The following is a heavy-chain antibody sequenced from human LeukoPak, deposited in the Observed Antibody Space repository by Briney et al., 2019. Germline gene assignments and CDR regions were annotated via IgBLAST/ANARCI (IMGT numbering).Heavy chain of an antibody. J-gene: IGHJ6*03. CDR2: IVPIFGTA. D-gene: IGHD1-26*01. Sequence: SVKVSCKASGGTFSSYAISWVRQAPGQGLEWMGGIVPIFGTANYAQKFQGRVTITTDESTSTAYMELSSLRSEDTAVYYCASGGATYDYYYYMDVWGKGTTVTVSS. CDR1: GGTFSSYA. CDR3: ASGGATYDYYYYMDV. V-gene: IGHV1-69*05.